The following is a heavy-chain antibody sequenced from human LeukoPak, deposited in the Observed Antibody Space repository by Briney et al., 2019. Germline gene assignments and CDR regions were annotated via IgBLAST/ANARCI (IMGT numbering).Heavy chain of an antibody. V-gene: IGHV3-30-3*01. CDR1: GFTFTTYA. CDR3: ARARTTTGTTRIASNI. Sequence: NPGGSLRLSCAASGFTFTTYAMHWVRQAPGKGLDWVAVISYDGSDKYYADSVKGRFTISRDNSKNTLYLQMNSLRAEDTAVYYCARARTTTGTTRIASNIWGQGTVVTVSS. D-gene: IGHD1-1*01. J-gene: IGHJ3*02. CDR2: ISYDGSDK.